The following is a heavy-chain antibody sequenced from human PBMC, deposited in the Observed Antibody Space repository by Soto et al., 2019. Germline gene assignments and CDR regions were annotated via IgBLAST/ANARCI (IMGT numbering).Heavy chain of an antibody. V-gene: IGHV4-59*01. D-gene: IGHD5-18*01. CDR3: ARDRIDTAIPPYYYYGMDV. J-gene: IGHJ6*04. CDR1: GGSISSYY. Sequence: SETLSLTCTVSGGSISSYYWSWIRQPPGKGLEWIGYIYYSGSTNYNPSLKSRVTISVDTSKNQFSLKLSSVTAADTAVYYCARDRIDTAIPPYYYYGMDVWGKGTTVTVSS. CDR2: IYYSGST.